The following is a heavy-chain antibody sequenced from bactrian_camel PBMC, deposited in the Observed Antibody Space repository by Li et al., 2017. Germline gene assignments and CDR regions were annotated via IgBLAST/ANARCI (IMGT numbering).Heavy chain of an antibody. V-gene: IGHV3S60*01. CDR1: GFTFDDSD. Sequence: HVQLVESGGGSVQAGGSLRLSCTASGFTFDDSDMGWYRQAPGKEREFVARISVVGTTDTADAVKGRFTISHDAAKNSIDLQVNSLKPDDTAVYYCAATGQMLSVAGCRTQGTQVTVS. CDR2: ISVVGTT. J-gene: IGHJ4*01. D-gene: IGHD1*01.